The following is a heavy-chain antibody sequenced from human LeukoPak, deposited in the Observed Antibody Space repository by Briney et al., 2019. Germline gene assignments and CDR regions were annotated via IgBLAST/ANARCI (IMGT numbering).Heavy chain of an antibody. Sequence: GRSLRLSCAASRFTLSSYGMHWVRQAPGKGLEWVAVVSSDGGTKYYADSVKGRFTISRDNSKNTLCLQMNSLKTEDTAVYYCAKEGDGAARFAFDIWGQGTMVTVSS. V-gene: IGHV3-30*18. J-gene: IGHJ3*02. CDR3: AKEGDGAARFAFDI. CDR2: VSSDGGTK. D-gene: IGHD6-6*01. CDR1: RFTLSSYG.